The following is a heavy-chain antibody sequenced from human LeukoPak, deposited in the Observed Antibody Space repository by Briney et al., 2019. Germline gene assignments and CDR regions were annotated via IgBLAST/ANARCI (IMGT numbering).Heavy chain of an antibody. D-gene: IGHD2-2*02. Sequence: SETLSLTCTVSGGSISSYYWSWIRQPPGKGLEWIGSIYYSGSTYYNPSLKSRVTISVDTSKNQFSLKLSSVTAADTAVYYCARQIRGAIRGYNWFDPWGQGTLVTVSS. CDR3: ARQIRGAIRGYNWFDP. CDR2: IYYSGST. V-gene: IGHV4-59*05. CDR1: GGSISSYY. J-gene: IGHJ5*02.